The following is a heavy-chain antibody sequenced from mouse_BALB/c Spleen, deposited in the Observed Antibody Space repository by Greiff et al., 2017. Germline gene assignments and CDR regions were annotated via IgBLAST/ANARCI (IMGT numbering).Heavy chain of an antibody. Sequence: QVQLQQSGAELAKPGASVKMSCKASGYTFTSYWMHWVKQRPGQGLEWIGYINPSTGYTEYNQKFKDKATLTAGKSSSTAYMQLSSLTSEDSAVYYWARVMDYWGQGTSGTVSS. CDR2: INPSTGYT. J-gene: IGHJ4*01. CDR3: ARVMDY. V-gene: IGHV1-7*01. CDR1: GYTFTSYW.